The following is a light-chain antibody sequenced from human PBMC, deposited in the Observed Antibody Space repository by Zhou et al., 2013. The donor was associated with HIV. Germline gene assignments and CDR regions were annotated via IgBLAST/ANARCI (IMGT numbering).Light chain of an antibody. Sequence: DIQMTQSPSSLSASVGDRVTITCRASRSISFYLNWYQQKPGIAPKLLIYAASSLQSGVPSRFAGSGSGTDFTLTISSLQPEDFATYYCQQANSFPRTFGQGTKLEIK. J-gene: IGKJ2*02. CDR3: QQANSFPRT. CDR2: AAS. V-gene: IGKV1-39*01. CDR1: RSISFY.